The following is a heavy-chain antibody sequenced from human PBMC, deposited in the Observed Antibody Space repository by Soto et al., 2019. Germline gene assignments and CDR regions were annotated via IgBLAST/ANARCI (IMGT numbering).Heavy chain of an antibody. Sequence: QVQLQESGPGLVEPSQTLSLTCTVSGASINGGGYYWSWIRQHPGKGLEWIGSIYYSGNTYYSPSVKRRVTISVDTSKNHFSLRLTTVTAADTAVDYCARDPSYGDYSYYGMDVWGQGTTVTVSS. D-gene: IGHD4-17*01. J-gene: IGHJ6*02. CDR2: IYYSGNT. V-gene: IGHV4-31*03. CDR3: ARDPSYGDYSYYGMDV. CDR1: GASINGGGYY.